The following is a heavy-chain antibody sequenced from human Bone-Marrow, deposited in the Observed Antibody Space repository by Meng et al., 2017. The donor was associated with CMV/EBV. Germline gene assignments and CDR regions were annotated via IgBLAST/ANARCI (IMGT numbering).Heavy chain of an antibody. V-gene: IGHV3-30*02. CDR2: IRYDGSNK. D-gene: IGHD1-14*01. J-gene: IGHJ6*02. CDR3: AREGNHNYYYGMDV. CDR1: GFTFSSYG. Sequence: SCKASGFTFSSYGMHWVRQAPGKGLEWVTFIRYDGSNKYYADSVKGRFTISRDNSKNTLYLQMNSLRAEDTAVYYCAREGNHNYYYGMDVWGQGTTVTGSS.